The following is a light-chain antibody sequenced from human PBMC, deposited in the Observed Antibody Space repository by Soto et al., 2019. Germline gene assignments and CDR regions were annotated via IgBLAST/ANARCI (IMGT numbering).Light chain of an antibody. V-gene: IGKV1-9*01. CDR2: AAS. J-gene: IGKJ5*01. Sequence: DIQITQSPSTLSPSVPERFIITCRASQGIRSYLTWYQQKPGKAPKVLIYAASTLQTGVPSRFSGSGSGTDFTLTISSLQPEDFATYYCQQLNSYPITFGQGTRLEIK. CDR1: QGIRSY. CDR3: QQLNSYPIT.